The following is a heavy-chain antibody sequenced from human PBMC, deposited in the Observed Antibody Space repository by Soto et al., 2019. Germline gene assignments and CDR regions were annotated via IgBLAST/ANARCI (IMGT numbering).Heavy chain of an antibody. CDR1: GYTFTGYA. CDR3: AGEYYYDSSGYYPSAFDI. J-gene: IGHJ3*02. Sequence: GASVKVSCKASGYTFTGYAMHWVRQAPGQRLEWMGRINAGNGNTKYSQKFQGRVTITRDTSASTAYMELSSLRSEDTAVYYCAGEYYYDSSGYYPSAFDIWGQGTMVTVSS. V-gene: IGHV1-3*01. D-gene: IGHD3-22*01. CDR2: INAGNGNT.